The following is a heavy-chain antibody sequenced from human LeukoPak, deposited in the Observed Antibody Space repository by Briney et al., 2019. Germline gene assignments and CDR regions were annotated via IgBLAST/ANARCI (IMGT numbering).Heavy chain of an antibody. J-gene: IGHJ5*02. CDR3: AKIEVGRFDP. D-gene: IGHD1-26*01. CDR1: GASISSHY. CDR2: IYDRGST. V-gene: IGHV4-59*11. Sequence: PSETLSLTCTVTGASISSHYWCWIRQTPGPGLERIGDIYDRGSTTYNPSLKSRVSISVDTSRNQFSLNLRSVTAADTAVYYCAKIEVGRFDPWGQGTLVTVSS.